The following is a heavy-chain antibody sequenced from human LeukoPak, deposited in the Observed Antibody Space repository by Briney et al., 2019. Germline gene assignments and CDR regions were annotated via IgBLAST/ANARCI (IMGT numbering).Heavy chain of an antibody. CDR2: INYSGST. V-gene: IGHV4-39*07. CDR3: ARGIAAAGTHEDY. Sequence: SETLSLTCTVSGGSISSSSHYWGWIRQPPGKGLEWIGSINYSGSTNYNPSLKSRVTISVDTSKNQFSLKLSSVTAADTAVYYCARGIAAAGTHEDYWGQGTLVTVSS. J-gene: IGHJ4*02. D-gene: IGHD6-13*01. CDR1: GGSISSSSHY.